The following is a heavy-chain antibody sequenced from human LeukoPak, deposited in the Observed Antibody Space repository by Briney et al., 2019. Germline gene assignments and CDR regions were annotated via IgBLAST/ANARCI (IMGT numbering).Heavy chain of an antibody. Sequence: SETLSPTCTVSGGSISSYYWSWIRQPPGKGLVWIGYIYYSGSTNYNPSLKSRVTISVDTSKNQFSLKLSSVTAADTAVYYCARVPTTVPWSDAFDIWGQGTMVTVSS. D-gene: IGHD4-17*01. CDR3: ARVPTTVPWSDAFDI. V-gene: IGHV4-59*01. J-gene: IGHJ3*02. CDR2: IYYSGST. CDR1: GGSISSYY.